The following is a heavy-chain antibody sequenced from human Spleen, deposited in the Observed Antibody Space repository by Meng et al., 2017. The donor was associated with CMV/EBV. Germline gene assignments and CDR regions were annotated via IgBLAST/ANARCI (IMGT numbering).Heavy chain of an antibody. CDR2: IYWDDDK. CDR1: GCSLSTSGRG. V-gene: IGHV2-5*02. J-gene: IGHJ4*02. Sequence: GCSLSTSGRGVGWIRQPPGKALEWLALIYWDDDKRYSPSLKSRLTITKDTSKNQVVLTMTNMDPVDAATYYCAHRDYCSGGTCTFDYWGQGTLVTVSS. D-gene: IGHD2-15*01. CDR3: AHRDYCSGGTCTFDY.